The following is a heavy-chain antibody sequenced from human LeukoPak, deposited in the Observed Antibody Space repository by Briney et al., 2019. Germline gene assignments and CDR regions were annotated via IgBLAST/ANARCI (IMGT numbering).Heavy chain of an antibody. J-gene: IGHJ4*02. Sequence: PGGSLRLSCAASGFTVNSNYMSWVRQAPGKGLDWVSVFYSGGSTYYADSVKGRFTISRDNSKKTLYLQMNSLRAEDTAVYYCARQRDRYYFDYWGQGTLVTVSS. V-gene: IGHV3-66*02. CDR3: ARQRDRYYFDY. CDR2: FYSGGST. CDR1: GFTVNSNY. D-gene: IGHD1-14*01.